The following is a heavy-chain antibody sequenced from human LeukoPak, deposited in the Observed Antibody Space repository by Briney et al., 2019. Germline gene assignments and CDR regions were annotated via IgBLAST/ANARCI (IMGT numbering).Heavy chain of an antibody. Sequence: QPGGSLRLSCAASGFTFRSYWMHWVRQAPGKGLEWVSRINSDGSSTSYADSVKGRFTISRDNAKNTLYLQMNSLRAEDTAVYYCARDAQPYCTNGVCYKYYYYGMDVWGQGTTVTVSS. CDR2: INSDGSST. D-gene: IGHD2-8*01. V-gene: IGHV3-74*01. CDR1: GFTFRSYW. CDR3: ARDAQPYCTNGVCYKYYYYGMDV. J-gene: IGHJ6*02.